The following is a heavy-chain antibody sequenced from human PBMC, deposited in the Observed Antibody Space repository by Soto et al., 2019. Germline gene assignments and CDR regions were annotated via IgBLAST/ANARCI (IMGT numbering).Heavy chain of an antibody. CDR3: AKARVRIVPANSFDY. D-gene: IGHD2-2*01. J-gene: IGHJ4*02. CDR1: GFTFSNYG. Sequence: WGSLRLSCVGSGFTFSNYGMHWFRQPPGKGLEWVALISDYGDKRYYAYSVRGRLIISRDNSKDTLYLQMNSLGPDDTSVYFCAKARVRIVPANSFDYWGQRSPVTV. CDR2: ISDYGDKR. V-gene: IGHV3-30*18.